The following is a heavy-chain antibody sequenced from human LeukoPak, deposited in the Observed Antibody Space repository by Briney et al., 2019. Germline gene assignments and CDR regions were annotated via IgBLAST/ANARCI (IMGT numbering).Heavy chain of an antibody. Sequence: SGGSLSLSCAASGFTFSNYWMHWVRQAPGKGLVWVSDINSSGGRTYYADSVKGRFTVSRDNSKTTLDLQMERLRAEDTAVYYCARRAGAYSHPYDYWGQGTLVTVSS. J-gene: IGHJ4*02. V-gene: IGHV3-74*01. CDR2: INSSGGRT. CDR3: ARRAGAYSHPYDY. D-gene: IGHD4/OR15-4a*01. CDR1: GFTFSNYW.